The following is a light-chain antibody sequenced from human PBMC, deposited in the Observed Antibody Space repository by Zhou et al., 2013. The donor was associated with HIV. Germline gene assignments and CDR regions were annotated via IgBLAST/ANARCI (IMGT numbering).Light chain of an antibody. V-gene: IGKV3D-20*02. CDR3: QQRSTWPPKYT. Sequence: EIVLTQSPGTLSLSPGERATLSCRASQSVSSRYLAWYQQKPGQAPRLLIYGASSRAPGIPDRFSGSGSGTDFTLTISSLEPEDFAVYYCQQRSTWPPKYTFGQGTKLEI. J-gene: IGKJ2*01. CDR2: GAS. CDR1: QSVSSRY.